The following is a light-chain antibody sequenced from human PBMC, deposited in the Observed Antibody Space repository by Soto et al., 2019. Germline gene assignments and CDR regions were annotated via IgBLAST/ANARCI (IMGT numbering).Light chain of an antibody. CDR3: QSYDNILSVV. V-gene: IGLV1-40*01. J-gene: IGLJ2*01. Sequence: QSVLTQPPSVSGAPGQRVTISCTGGRSNIGARYDVHWYRQLPGKAPKLLIFGNNNRPSGVPDRFSGANSGTSASLAITGLQAQDEVDYYCQSYDNILSVVFGGGTKLAV. CDR2: GNN. CDR1: RSNIGARYD.